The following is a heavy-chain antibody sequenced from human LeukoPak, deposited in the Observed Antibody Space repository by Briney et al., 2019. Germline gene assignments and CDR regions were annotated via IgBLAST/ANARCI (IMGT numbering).Heavy chain of an antibody. CDR2: VYYTGNT. Sequence: SETLSLTCTVSGGSVSSGSYYWSWIRQPPGKGLEWIGYVYYTGNTNYNPSLKSRVTISVDTSENQFSLKLSSVTAADTAVYYCARDTGYCSGGTCYHNFFDYWGQGTLVTVSS. J-gene: IGHJ4*02. CDR1: GGSVSSGSYY. V-gene: IGHV4-61*01. CDR3: ARDTGYCSGGTCYHNFFDY. D-gene: IGHD2-15*01.